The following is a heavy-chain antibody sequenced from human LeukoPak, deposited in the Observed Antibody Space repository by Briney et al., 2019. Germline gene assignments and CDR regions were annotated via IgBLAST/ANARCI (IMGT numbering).Heavy chain of an antibody. V-gene: IGHV3-23*01. CDR3: ARSAVGTSCCTAVDY. CDR1: GFTFSTYA. D-gene: IGHD1-26*01. J-gene: IGHJ4*02. Sequence: PGGSLRLSCAASGFTFSTYAMTWVRQAPGKGLEWVSGISTSGDRTYYADSVKGRFTIFRDNSKNTLYLQMNSLRAEDTAEYYCARSAVGTSCCTAVDYWGQGTLVTVSS. CDR2: ISTSGDRT.